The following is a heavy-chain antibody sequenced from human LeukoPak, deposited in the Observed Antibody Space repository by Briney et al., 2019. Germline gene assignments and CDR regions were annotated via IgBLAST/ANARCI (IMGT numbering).Heavy chain of an antibody. CDR1: GFTFSGHD. J-gene: IGHJ5*02. Sequence: GGSLRLSCAASGFTFSGHDIHWVRQAPGKGLEWVAAISYDGSDKYYSESVKGRSTISRDNSNNMVYLLMDNLGAEDTAVYFCAREPRDYSGGWFDPWGQGTLVTVSS. CDR3: AREPRDYSGGWFDP. V-gene: IGHV3-30-3*01. CDR2: ISYDGSDK. D-gene: IGHD1-26*01.